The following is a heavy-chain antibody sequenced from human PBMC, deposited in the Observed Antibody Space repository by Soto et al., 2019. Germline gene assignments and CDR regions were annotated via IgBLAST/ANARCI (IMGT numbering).Heavy chain of an antibody. CDR3: ARDRREIGDSSGYYPPYYYYGMDV. D-gene: IGHD3-22*01. J-gene: IGHJ6*02. V-gene: IGHV4-59*01. Sequence: QVQLQESGPGLVKPSETLSLTCTVSGGSISSYYWSWIRQPPGKGLEWIGYIYYSGSTNYNPSLKSRVTISVDTSKNQFSLKLSSVTAADTAVYYCARDRREIGDSSGYYPPYYYYGMDVWGQGTTVTVSS. CDR1: GGSISSYY. CDR2: IYYSGST.